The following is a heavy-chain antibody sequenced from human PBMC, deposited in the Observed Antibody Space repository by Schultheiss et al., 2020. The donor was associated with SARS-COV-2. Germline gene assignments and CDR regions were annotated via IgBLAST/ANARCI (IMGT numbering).Heavy chain of an antibody. CDR1: GFTFSSYG. V-gene: IGHV3-33*06. J-gene: IGHJ6*02. Sequence: GGSLRLSCAASGFTFSSYGMHWVRQAPGKGLEWVAVIWYDGSNKYYADSVKGRFTISRDNSKNTLYLQMNSLRAEDTAVYYCAKGVRWDYYYALDVWGQGTTVTVSS. CDR2: IWYDGSNK. D-gene: IGHD4-23*01. CDR3: AKGVRWDYYYALDV.